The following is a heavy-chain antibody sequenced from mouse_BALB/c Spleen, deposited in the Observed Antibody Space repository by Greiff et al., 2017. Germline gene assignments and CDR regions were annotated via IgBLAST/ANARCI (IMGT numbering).Heavy chain of an antibody. CDR1: GFSLTSYG. D-gene: IGHD1-1*02. J-gene: IGHJ4*01. CDR3: ARDPDYGGYYAMDY. Sequence: VQLQESGPGLVAPSQSLSITCTVSGFSLTSYGVHWVRQPPGKGLEWLGVIWAGGSTNYNSALMSRLSISKDNSKSQVFLKMNSLQTDDTAMYYCARDPDYGGYYAMDYWGQGTSVTVSS. CDR2: IWAGGST. V-gene: IGHV2-9*02.